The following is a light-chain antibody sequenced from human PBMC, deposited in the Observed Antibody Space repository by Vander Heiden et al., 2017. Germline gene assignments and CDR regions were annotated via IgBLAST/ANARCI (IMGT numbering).Light chain of an antibody. V-gene: IGKV2-28*01. J-gene: IGKJ1*01. Sequence: DILMTQSPLSLPLAPGEPPSISCRSSQSLLHGNGYNYLHWYLQKTGQSAQLLIYLGSLRTSGVPERFSGSGSGTDFTLKISRVEAEDVRVYYCMQTLQTPWTFGQGTKVEIK. CDR2: LGS. CDR3: MQTLQTPWT. CDR1: QSLLHGNGYNY.